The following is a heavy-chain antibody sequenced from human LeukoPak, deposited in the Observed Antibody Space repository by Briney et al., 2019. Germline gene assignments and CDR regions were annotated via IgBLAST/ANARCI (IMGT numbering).Heavy chain of an antibody. V-gene: IGHV4-38-2*02. J-gene: IGHJ4*02. CDR1: GYSISSGYY. D-gene: IGHD1-1*01. Sequence: PSETLSLTCTVSGYSISSGYYWGWIRQPPGKGLEWIGSIYHSGSTYYNPSLKSRVTISVDTSKNQFSLKLSSVTAADTAVYYCARRRNWNSFDYWGQGTLVTVFS. CDR2: IYHSGST. CDR3: ARRRNWNSFDY.